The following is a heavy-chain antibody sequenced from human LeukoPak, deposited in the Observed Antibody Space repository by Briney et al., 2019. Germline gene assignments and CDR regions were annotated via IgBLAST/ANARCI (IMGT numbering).Heavy chain of an antibody. CDR2: INPNSGGT. D-gene: IGHD6-13*01. CDR1: GYTFTGYY. Sequence: ASVKVSCKASGYTFTGYYMHWVRQAPGQGLEWMGRINPNSGGTNYAQKFQGRVTMTRDTPISTAYMELSRLRSDDTAVYYCARDSSSWYLDLDYWGQGTLVTVSS. CDR3: ARDSSSWYLDLDY. J-gene: IGHJ4*02. V-gene: IGHV1-2*06.